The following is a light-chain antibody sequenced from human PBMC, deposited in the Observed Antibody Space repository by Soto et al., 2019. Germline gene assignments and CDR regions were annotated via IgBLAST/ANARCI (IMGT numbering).Light chain of an antibody. CDR2: GAS. CDR3: QKYDTAPFA. Sequence: DIQMTQSPSSLSASLGDRVTLTCRASQGISNSLAWYQQKPGRLPKLLLFGASTLQSGVPARFSGSGSGTLFTLTINGLLPEDFATYYCQKYDTAPFAFGPGTKVDI. V-gene: IGKV1-27*01. CDR1: QGISNS. J-gene: IGKJ3*01.